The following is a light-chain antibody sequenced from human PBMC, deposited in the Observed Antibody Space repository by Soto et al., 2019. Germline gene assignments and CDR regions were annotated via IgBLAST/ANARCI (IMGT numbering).Light chain of an antibody. J-gene: IGKJ5*01. CDR2: GAS. CDR3: QHYVTSSIT. V-gene: IGKV3-20*01. CDR1: QSVTSTS. Sequence: VVTRSPCTLSLSPGERASLYWRPSQSVTSTSLAWYQQKPGQAPRLLMYGASSRATGTPDRISGGGSGTDFTLTISRLEPQDFAVYYCQHYVTSSITFGQGTRLEI.